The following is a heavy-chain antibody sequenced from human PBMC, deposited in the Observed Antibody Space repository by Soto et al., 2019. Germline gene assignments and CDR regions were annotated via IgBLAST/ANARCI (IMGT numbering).Heavy chain of an antibody. CDR1: GGSISSYY. CDR3: ARSMYCTNGVCYYFDY. V-gene: IGHV4-59*01. Sequence: PSETLSLTCTVSGGSISSYYWSWIRQPPGKGLEWIGYIYYSGSTNYNPSHKSRVTISVDTSKNQFSLKLSSVTAADTAVYYCARSMYCTNGVCYYFDYWGQGTLVTVSS. D-gene: IGHD2-8*01. CDR2: IYYSGST. J-gene: IGHJ4*02.